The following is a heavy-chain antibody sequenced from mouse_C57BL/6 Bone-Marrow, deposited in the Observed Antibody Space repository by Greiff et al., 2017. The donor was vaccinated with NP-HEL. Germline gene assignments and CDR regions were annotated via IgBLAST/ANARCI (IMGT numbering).Heavy chain of an antibody. CDR2: ISYSGST. J-gene: IGHJ4*01. Sequence: EVKLMESGPGLAKPSQTLSLTCSVTGYSITSDYWHWIRKFPGNKLEYMGYISYSGSTYYNPSLKSRISITRDTSKNQYYLQLNSVTTEDTATYYCARSHYYGSLMDYWGQGTSFTVSS. CDR1: GYSITSDY. V-gene: IGHV3-8*01. D-gene: IGHD1-1*01. CDR3: ARSHYYGSLMDY.